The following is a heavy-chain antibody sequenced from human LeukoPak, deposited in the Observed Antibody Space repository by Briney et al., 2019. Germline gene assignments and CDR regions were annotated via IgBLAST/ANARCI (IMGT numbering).Heavy chain of an antibody. Sequence: KASETLSLTCTVSGGSISSSSYYWGWIRQPPGKGLEWIGSMYYSGNTYYNPSLKSRVTISVDTSKNQFSLKLSSVTAAGTAVYYCARGRPSIAAVGSWGRRYFDYWGQGTLVTVSS. V-gene: IGHV4-39*07. CDR3: ARGRPSIAAVGSWGRRYFDY. J-gene: IGHJ4*02. CDR2: MYYSGNT. D-gene: IGHD6-6*01. CDR1: GGSISSSSYY.